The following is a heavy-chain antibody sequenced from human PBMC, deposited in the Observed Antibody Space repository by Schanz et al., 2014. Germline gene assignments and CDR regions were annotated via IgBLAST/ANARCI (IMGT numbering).Heavy chain of an antibody. CDR2: ISGSGGST. CDR3: ARFLARYQYYGVDV. V-gene: IGHV3-23*04. CDR1: GFTFSDYY. J-gene: IGHJ6*02. D-gene: IGHD3-3*01. Sequence: EVQLVESGGGLVKPGGSLRLSCAASGFTFSDYYMSWIRQAPGKGLEWVSGISGSGGSTYDAGSVKGRFTITRDNSKNTLYLQINSLRVEDTAVYYCARFLARYQYYGVDVWGQGTTVIVSS.